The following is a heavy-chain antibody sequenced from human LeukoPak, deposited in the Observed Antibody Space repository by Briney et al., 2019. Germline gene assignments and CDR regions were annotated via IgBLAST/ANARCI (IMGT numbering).Heavy chain of an antibody. D-gene: IGHD2-15*01. CDR3: AREFGYCSGGSCYSGWFDP. Sequence: ASVKVSCKVSGYTLTELSMHWVRQAPGKGLEWMGGFDPEDGETIYAQKFQGRVTMTEDTSTDTAYMELSSLRSEDMAVYYCAREFGYCSGGSCYSGWFDPWGQGTLVTVSS. CDR2: FDPEDGET. J-gene: IGHJ5*02. CDR1: GYTLTELS. V-gene: IGHV1-24*01.